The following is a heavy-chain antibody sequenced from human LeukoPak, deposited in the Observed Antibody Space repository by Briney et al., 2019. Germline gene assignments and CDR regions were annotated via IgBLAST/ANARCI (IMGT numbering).Heavy chain of an antibody. J-gene: IGHJ6*03. D-gene: IGHD3-3*01. Sequence: GGSLRLSCAAAGFTFSNYAMNWVRQTPGKGLEWVSYISSSGGTRYYADSVKGRFTMSRDNAKNSLYLQMNSLRAEDTAVYYCAKGSKEVLFTRDHCMDVWGKGTTVTISS. CDR1: GFTFSNYA. V-gene: IGHV3-48*04. CDR3: AKGSKEVLFTRDHCMDV. CDR2: ISSSGGTR.